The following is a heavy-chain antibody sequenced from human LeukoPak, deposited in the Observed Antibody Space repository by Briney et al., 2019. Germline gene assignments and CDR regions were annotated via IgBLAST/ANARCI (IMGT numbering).Heavy chain of an antibody. V-gene: IGHV4-59*01. CDR3: ARVGYQLLEPYYHYYMDV. CDR2: IYYSGST. D-gene: IGHD2-2*01. CDR1: GGSISSYY. Sequence: PSETLSLTCTVSGGSISSYYWSWIRQPPGKGLEWIGYIYYSGSTNYNPSLKSRVTISVDTSKNQFSLKLSSVTAADTAVYYCARVGYQLLEPYYHYYMDVLGKGTTVTVSS. J-gene: IGHJ6*03.